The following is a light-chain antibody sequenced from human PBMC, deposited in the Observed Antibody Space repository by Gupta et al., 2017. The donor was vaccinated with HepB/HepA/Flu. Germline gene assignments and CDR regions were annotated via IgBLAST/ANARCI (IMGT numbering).Light chain of an antibody. Sequence: QSVLTQPPSASGPPGQGVTISCSGSRSNIGFNSLNWYQQLPGTAPKLLIYSNHQRPSGVPDRFSGSKSGTSASLAISGLQAEDEADYYCVAWDDSLNGLLVGGGTKLTVL. CDR2: SNH. J-gene: IGLJ2*01. V-gene: IGLV1-44*01. CDR1: RSNIGFNS. CDR3: VAWDDSLNGLL.